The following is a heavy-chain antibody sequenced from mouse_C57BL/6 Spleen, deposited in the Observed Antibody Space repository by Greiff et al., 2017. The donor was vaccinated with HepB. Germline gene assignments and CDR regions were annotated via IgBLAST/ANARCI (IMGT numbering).Heavy chain of an antibody. V-gene: IGHV5-9-1*02. J-gene: IGHJ4*01. CDR3: TREGIYDGYRVYAMDY. CDR2: ISSGGDYI. D-gene: IGHD2-3*01. Sequence: EVMLVESGEGLVKPGGSLKLSCAASGFTFSSYAMSWVRQTPEKRLEWVAYISSGGDYIYYADTVKGRFTISRDNARNTLYLQISSLKSEDTAMYYCTREGIYDGYRVYAMDYWGQGTSVTVSS. CDR1: GFTFSSYA.